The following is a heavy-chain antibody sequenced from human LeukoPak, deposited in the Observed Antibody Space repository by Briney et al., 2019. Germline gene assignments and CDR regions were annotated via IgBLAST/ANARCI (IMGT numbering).Heavy chain of an antibody. V-gene: IGHV1-2*02. CDR2: INPDSGVT. Sequence: ASVKVSCKASGYXFIDYYLQWVRQAPGRGLEWVGWINPDSGVTNYAQKFQGRVSMTSDTSISTVYMELSRLRSDDTAVYYCSREDYWGQGTLVTVSS. J-gene: IGHJ4*02. CDR3: SREDY. CDR1: GYXFIDYY.